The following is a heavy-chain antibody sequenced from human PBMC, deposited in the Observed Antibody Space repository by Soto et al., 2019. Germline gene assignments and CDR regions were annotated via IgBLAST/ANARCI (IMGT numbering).Heavy chain of an antibody. J-gene: IGHJ6*02. V-gene: IGHV1-46*01. CDR1: GYRFISYY. CDR2: LNPANGRT. CDR3: ARDISRRQTYFGMDV. D-gene: IGHD2-21*01. Sequence: GASVKVSCKSSGYRFISYYVHWVRQAPGQGLEWIAVLNPANGRTTYAETFHGRITITTDTSTSTVFMELSSLRSEDTAVYFCARDISRRQTYFGMDVWGQGTTVTVSS.